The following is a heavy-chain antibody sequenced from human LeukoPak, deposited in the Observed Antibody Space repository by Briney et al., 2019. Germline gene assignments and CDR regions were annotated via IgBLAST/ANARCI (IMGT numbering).Heavy chain of an antibody. Sequence: PGGSLRLSCAASGFTFSTHWMIWVRQAPGKGLEWVANIKQDGSEKQYVDSVKGRFTISRDNAKNSLYLQMNSLRAEDTAVYYCARGRRSRTTVVTQDYWGQGTLVTVSS. J-gene: IGHJ4*02. D-gene: IGHD4-23*01. CDR1: GFTFSTHW. CDR3: ARGRRSRTTVVTQDY. V-gene: IGHV3-7*01. CDR2: IKQDGSEK.